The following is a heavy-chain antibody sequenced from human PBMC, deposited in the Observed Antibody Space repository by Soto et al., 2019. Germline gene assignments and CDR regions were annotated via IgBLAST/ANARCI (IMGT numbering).Heavy chain of an antibody. J-gene: IGHJ5*02. CDR2: INHSGST. V-gene: IGHV4-34*01. CDR1: GGSFSGYY. D-gene: IGHD2-2*01. Sequence: SETLSLTCAVYGGSFSGYYWSWIRQPPGKGLEWIGEINHSGSTNYNPSLKSRVTISVDTSKNQFSLKLSSVTAADTAVSYCARCEGGVVVPAAPYNWFDPWGQGTLVTVSS. CDR3: ARCEGGVVVPAAPYNWFDP.